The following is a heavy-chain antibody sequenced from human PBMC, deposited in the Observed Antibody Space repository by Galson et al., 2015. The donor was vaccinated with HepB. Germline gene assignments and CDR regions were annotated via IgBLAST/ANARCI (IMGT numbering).Heavy chain of an antibody. Sequence: SVKVSCKVSGYTLTELSMHWVRQAPGKGPEWMGGFDPEDGETIYAQKFQGRVTMTEDTSTDTAYMELSSLRSEDTAVYYCATGRVGEGGMDVWGQGTTVTVSS. CDR1: GYTLTELS. V-gene: IGHV1-24*01. CDR3: ATGRVGEGGMDV. CDR2: FDPEDGET. D-gene: IGHD1-26*01. J-gene: IGHJ6*02.